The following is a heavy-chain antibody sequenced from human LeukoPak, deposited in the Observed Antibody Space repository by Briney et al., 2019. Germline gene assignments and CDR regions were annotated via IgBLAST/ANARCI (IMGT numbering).Heavy chain of an antibody. CDR2: IRSKAYGGTT. CDR1: GFTFGDYA. V-gene: IGHV3-49*04. CDR3: TISLGDSSGYYVDY. D-gene: IGHD3-22*01. J-gene: IGHJ4*02. Sequence: GGSLRLFCTASGFTFGDYAMSWVRQAPGKGLEWVGFIRSKAYGGTTEYAASVKGRFTISRDDSKSIAYLQMNSLKTEDTAVYYCTISLGDSSGYYVDYWGQGTLVTVSS.